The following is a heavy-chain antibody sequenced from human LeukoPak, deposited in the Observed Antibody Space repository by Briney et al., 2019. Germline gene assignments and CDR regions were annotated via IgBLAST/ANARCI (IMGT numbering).Heavy chain of an antibody. CDR2: LSYSGTT. D-gene: IGHD6-19*01. J-gene: IGHJ4*02. Sequence: SETLSLTCTVSGVSISNYYWSWIRRSPGKGLEWIGYLSYSGTTSYNPSLKSRVTMSLDTSNNQFSLKLSSMSATDTASYYCARAQGGGWFTYYFDSWGQGALVTVSS. CDR1: GVSISNYY. CDR3: ARAQGGGWFTYYFDS. V-gene: IGHV4-59*01.